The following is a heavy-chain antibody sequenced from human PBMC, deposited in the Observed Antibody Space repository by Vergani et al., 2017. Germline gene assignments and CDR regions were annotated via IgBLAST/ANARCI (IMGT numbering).Heavy chain of an antibody. V-gene: IGHV3-23*01. D-gene: IGHD2-2*02. Sequence: EVQLLESGGGLVQPGGSLRLSCAASGFTFSSYAMSWVRQAPGKGLEWVSAISGSGGSTYYADSVKGRFTISRDNSKNTLYLQMNSLRAEDTAVYYCAREGSDNCSSTSCYIDYYYYMDVWGKGTTVTVSS. CDR1: GFTFSSYA. J-gene: IGHJ6*03. CDR3: AREGSDNCSSTSCYIDYYYYMDV. CDR2: ISGSGGST.